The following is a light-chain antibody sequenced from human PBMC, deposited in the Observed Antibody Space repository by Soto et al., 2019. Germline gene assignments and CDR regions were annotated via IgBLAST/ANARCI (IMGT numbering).Light chain of an antibody. CDR2: AAS. V-gene: IGKV1-39*01. CDR1: QSINTY. Sequence: DIQMTHSPSSLSASVGDRVTITCRASQSINTYLNWYQQKPGKAPKVLVYAASNLRSGVPSRFSGNGSGTDFTLTISSLQPEDFATYYCQQSYSKWTFGQGTKVDIK. J-gene: IGKJ1*01. CDR3: QQSYSKWT.